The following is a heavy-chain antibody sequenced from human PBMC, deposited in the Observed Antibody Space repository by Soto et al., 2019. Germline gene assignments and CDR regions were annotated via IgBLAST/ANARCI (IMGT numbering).Heavy chain of an antibody. V-gene: IGHV4-30-4*01. CDR3: ARSPKGTNFDY. J-gene: IGHJ4*01. D-gene: IGHD2-8*01. Sequence: SETLSLPCTVSGGSIISGDYYWTLIRQPPGKGLEWIGYIYYSGSTYYNPSLKSRVTISVDTSKNQFSLKLSSVTAADTAVYYCARSPKGTNFDYWGQGTLVTVSS. CDR1: GGSIISGDYY. CDR2: IYYSGST.